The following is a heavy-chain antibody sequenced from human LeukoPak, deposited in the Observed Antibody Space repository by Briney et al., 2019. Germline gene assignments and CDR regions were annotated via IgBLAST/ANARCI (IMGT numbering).Heavy chain of an antibody. CDR2: INQDDSGK. Sequence: GGSLRLSCRASGFTFSSYWMSWVRQAPGKGLEWVANINQDDSGKHHVDSVEGRFTISRDNAKNSLYLQMNSLRAEDTAVYYCARDEYYYDSSTYYYYFDYWGQGTLVTVSS. V-gene: IGHV3-7*01. CDR1: GFTFSSYW. D-gene: IGHD3-22*01. J-gene: IGHJ4*02. CDR3: ARDEYYYDSSTYYYYFDY.